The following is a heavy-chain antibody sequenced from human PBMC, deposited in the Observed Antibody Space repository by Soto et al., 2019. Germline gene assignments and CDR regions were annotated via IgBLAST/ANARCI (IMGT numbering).Heavy chain of an antibody. CDR3: ARHRTGNSSSWLDY. CDR1: GGSISSGTYS. D-gene: IGHD6-13*01. Sequence: QLQLQESGPGLVKPSETLSLTCTVSGGSISSGTYSWGWIRQPPGKGLEWIGNGYVTGNTHYNPSRKRRVTRSVDTSKNKFSLSLSAVTAADTAVYYCARHRTGNSSSWLDYWGQGTRVTVSS. CDR2: GYVTGNT. J-gene: IGHJ4*02. V-gene: IGHV4-39*01.